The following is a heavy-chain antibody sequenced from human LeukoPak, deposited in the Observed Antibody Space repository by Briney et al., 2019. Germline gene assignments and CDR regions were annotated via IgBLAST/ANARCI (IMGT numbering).Heavy chain of an antibody. V-gene: IGHV3-53*01. CDR3: ARVGAWLRYGYFFDY. J-gene: IGHJ4*02. CDR2: IYTDGST. CDR1: GFTVSSNY. Sequence: GGSLRLSCAASGFTVSSNYLTWVRQAPGKGLEWVSIIYTDGSTYYSESVKGGFTISRDKYKKKLFLQENRLRAEDTAMYFCARVGAWLRYGYFFDYWGQGTLVTVSS. D-gene: IGHD5-12*01.